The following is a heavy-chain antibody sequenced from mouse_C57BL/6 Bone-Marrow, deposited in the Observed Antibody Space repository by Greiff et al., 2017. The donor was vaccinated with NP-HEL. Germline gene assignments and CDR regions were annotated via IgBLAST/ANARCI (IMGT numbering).Heavy chain of an antibody. Sequence: QVQLQQPGAELVKPGASVKLSCKASGYTFTSYWMQWVKQRPGQGLEWIGEIDPSDSYTNYNQKFKGKATFTVDTSSSTAYMQLSSLTSEDSAVYYCARSSSFAYWGQGTLVTVSA. CDR2: IDPSDSYT. CDR1: GYTFTSYW. CDR3: ARSSSFAY. V-gene: IGHV1-50*01. D-gene: IGHD1-1*01. J-gene: IGHJ3*01.